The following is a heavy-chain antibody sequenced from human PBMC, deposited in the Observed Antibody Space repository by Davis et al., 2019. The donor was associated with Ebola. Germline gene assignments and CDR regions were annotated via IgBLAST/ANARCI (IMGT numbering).Heavy chain of an antibody. Sequence: GESLKISCAASGFVFRNYVMSWVRQAPGKGLEWVSTLGTSADTYYADSVKGRFTISRDNSKNTLYLQMNSLRAEDTAVYYCATRTFDYWGQGTLVTVSS. CDR1: GFVFRNYV. J-gene: IGHJ4*02. CDR3: ATRTFDY. V-gene: IGHV3-23*01. CDR2: LGTSADT.